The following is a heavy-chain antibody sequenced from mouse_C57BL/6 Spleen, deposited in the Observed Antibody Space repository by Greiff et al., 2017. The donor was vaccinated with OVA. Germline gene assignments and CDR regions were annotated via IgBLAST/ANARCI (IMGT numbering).Heavy chain of an antibody. CDR1: GYTFTDYN. CDR3: ALSSDYDHYAMDY. D-gene: IGHD2-4*01. CDR2: INPNNGGT. V-gene: IGHV1-22*01. Sequence: VQLQQSGPELVKPGASVKMSCKASGYTFTDYNMHWVKQSHGKSLEWIGYINPNNGGTSYNQKFKGKATLTVNKSSSTAYMELLSLTSEDSAVYYCALSSDYDHYAMDYWGQGTSVTVSS. J-gene: IGHJ4*01.